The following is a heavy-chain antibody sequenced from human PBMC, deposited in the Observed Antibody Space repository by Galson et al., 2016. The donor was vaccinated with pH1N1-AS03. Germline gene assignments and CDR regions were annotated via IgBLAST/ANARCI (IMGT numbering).Heavy chain of an antibody. Sequence: QSGAEVKKPGESLKISCKTSGYIFTSYWVAWVRHMPGKGLEWMGIIYPGDSDTRSSPSFQGQVTISADRSINTAYLQWSNLMASDTAIYYCARQVRDGYNDYFDYWGQGILVTVSS. D-gene: IGHD5-24*01. J-gene: IGHJ4*02. CDR1: GYIFTSYW. CDR3: ARQVRDGYNDYFDY. CDR2: IYPGDSDT. V-gene: IGHV5-51*01.